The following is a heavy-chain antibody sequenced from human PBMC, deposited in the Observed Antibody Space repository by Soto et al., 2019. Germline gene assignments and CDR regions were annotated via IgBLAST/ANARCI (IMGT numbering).Heavy chain of an antibody. CDR1: GGSITTGSYF. Sequence: PSETLSLTCTVSGGSITTGSYFWGWIRQPPGRGLEWIGNMYYSGSTYYNPSLKSRVIISVDTSKNQFSLKLSSVTAADTALYYCASQRTSGYGPYYFDYWGQGTLVTVSS. D-gene: IGHD5-12*01. V-gene: IGHV4-39*01. CDR3: ASQRTSGYGPYYFDY. CDR2: MYYSGST. J-gene: IGHJ4*01.